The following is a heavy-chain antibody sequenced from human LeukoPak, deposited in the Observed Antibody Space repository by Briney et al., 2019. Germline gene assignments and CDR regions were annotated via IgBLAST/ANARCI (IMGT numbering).Heavy chain of an antibody. V-gene: IGHV1-24*01. CDR1: GYTLTELS. CDR3: ATDRYRMNWNYGRLDAFDI. Sequence: ASVKVSCKVSGYTLTELSMHWVRQAPGKGLEWMGGFDPEDGETIYAQKFQGRVTMTEDTSTDTAYMELSSLRSEDTAVYYCATDRYRMNWNYGRLDAFDIWGQGTMVTVSS. D-gene: IGHD1-7*01. J-gene: IGHJ3*02. CDR2: FDPEDGET.